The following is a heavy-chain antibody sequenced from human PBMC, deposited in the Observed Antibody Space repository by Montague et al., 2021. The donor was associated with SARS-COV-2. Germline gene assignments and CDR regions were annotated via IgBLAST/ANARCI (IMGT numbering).Heavy chain of an antibody. CDR3: ARDRGSWYFDY. CDR2: ISSSSSYI. V-gene: IGHV3-21*01. Sequence: SLRLSCAASGFTFSSYSMNWVRQAPGKGLEWVSSISSSSSYIYYADSVKGRFTISRDNAKNSLYLQMNSLRAEDTAAYYCARDRGSWYFDYWGQGTLVTVSS. J-gene: IGHJ4*02. CDR1: GFTFSSYS. D-gene: IGHD6-13*01.